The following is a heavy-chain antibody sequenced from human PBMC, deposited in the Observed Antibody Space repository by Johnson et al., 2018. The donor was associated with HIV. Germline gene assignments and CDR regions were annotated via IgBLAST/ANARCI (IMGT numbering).Heavy chain of an antibody. V-gene: IGHV3-66*02. D-gene: IGHD3-16*01. Sequence: VLLVESGGGLVQPGGSLRLSCAASGFTISGFYMSWVRQAPGKVPEWLSVVSSGGTSYYADSVRGRFTVSRDNSKNTLYLQMSSLRAEDTALYYCVRDDRPDGFDIWGQGTMVTVAS. CDR3: VRDDRPDGFDI. CDR1: GFTISGFY. CDR2: VSSGGTS. J-gene: IGHJ3*02.